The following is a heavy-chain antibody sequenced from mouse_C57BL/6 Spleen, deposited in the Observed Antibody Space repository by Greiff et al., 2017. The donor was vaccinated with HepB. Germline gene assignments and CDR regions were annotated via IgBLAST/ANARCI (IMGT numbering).Heavy chain of an antibody. CDR2: INPSNGGT. CDR1: GYTFTSYW. Sequence: VKLQQPGTELVKPGASVKLSCKASGYTFTSYWMHWVKQRPGQGLEWIGNINPSNGGTNYNEKFKSKATLTVDKSSSTAYMQLSSLTSEDSAVYYCARFHYYGSNAMDYWGQGTSVTVSS. CDR3: ARFHYYGSNAMDY. D-gene: IGHD1-1*01. V-gene: IGHV1-53*01. J-gene: IGHJ4*01.